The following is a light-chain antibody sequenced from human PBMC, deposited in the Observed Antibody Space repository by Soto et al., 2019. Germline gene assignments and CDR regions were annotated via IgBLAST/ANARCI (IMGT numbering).Light chain of an antibody. CDR3: QQYNSYPLT. V-gene: IGKV1-8*01. CDR2: AAS. CDR1: QGISSY. J-gene: IGKJ4*01. Sequence: AIRMTQSPSSLSASTGDRVTITWRASQGISSYLAWYQQKPGKAPKLLIYAASTLQSGVPSRFSGSGSGTEFTLTISSLQPDDFATYYCQQYNSYPLTFGGGTKVDIK.